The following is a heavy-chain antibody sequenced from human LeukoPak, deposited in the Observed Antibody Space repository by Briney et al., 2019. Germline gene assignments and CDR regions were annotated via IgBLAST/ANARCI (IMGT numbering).Heavy chain of an antibody. J-gene: IGHJ4*02. D-gene: IGHD6-6*01. Sequence: GGSLRLSCVASGFTFSSYAMSWVRQAPGKGLEWVSAISGSGGSTYHANSVKGRFTISRDNSKNTLYLQINSLRGEDTAVYYCAKDSEYSSSKPYYFDYWGQGTLVTVSS. CDR3: AKDSEYSSSKPYYFDY. CDR2: ISGSGGST. CDR1: GFTFSSYA. V-gene: IGHV3-23*01.